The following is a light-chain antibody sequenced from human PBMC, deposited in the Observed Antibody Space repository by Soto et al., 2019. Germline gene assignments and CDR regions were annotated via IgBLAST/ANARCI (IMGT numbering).Light chain of an antibody. J-gene: IGLJ2*01. CDR3: AAWDDSLNGHVV. Sequence: QSVLTQPPSASGTPGQRVAISCSGSNSNIGSNHVNWYQQLPGTAPKLLIYGNNQRPSGVPDRFSGSRSGTSASLAISVLQSEDEADYYCAAWDDSLNGHVVFGGGTKLTVL. CDR1: NSNIGSNH. CDR2: GNN. V-gene: IGLV1-44*01.